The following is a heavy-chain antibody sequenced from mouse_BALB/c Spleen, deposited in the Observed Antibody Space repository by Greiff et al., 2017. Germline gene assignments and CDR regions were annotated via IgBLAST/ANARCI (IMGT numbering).Heavy chain of an antibody. CDR1: GFSFTSYG. CDR3: ARNRLAYYFDY. D-gene: IGHD6-1*01. J-gene: IGHJ2*01. V-gene: IGHV2-2*02. Sequence: VQLQESGPGLVQPSQSLSITCTASGFSFTSYGVHWVRQSPGKGLEWLGVIWSGGSTDYNAAVISRLSISKDNSKSQVFFKMNSLQANDTAIYYCARNRLAYYFDYWGQGTTLTVSS. CDR2: IWSGGST.